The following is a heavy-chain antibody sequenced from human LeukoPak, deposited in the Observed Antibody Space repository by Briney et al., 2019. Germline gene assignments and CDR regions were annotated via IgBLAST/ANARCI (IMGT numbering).Heavy chain of an antibody. CDR1: GFTFSSYS. D-gene: IGHD3-10*01. CDR2: ISGSGGST. V-gene: IGHV3-23*01. CDR3: AKDSRITMVRGVGGPMDV. J-gene: IGHJ6*04. Sequence: GGSLRLSCAASGFTFSSYSMNWVRQAPGKGLEWVSAISGSGGSTYYADSVKGRFTISRDNSKNTLYLQMNSLRAEDTAVYYCAKDSRITMVRGVGGPMDVWGKGTTVTVSS.